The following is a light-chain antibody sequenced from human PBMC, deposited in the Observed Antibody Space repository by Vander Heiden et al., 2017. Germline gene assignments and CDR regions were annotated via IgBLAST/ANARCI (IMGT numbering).Light chain of an antibody. V-gene: IGLV2-11*01. J-gene: IGLJ3*02. CDR3: CSYAGSYTYV. CDR2: DVS. Sequence: QSALTQPRSVSGSPGQAVTISCTGTSVDVGGYNDTSWYHQPPGNSPLLMIYDVSKSPAGVPYRFSASKSGTTASLTISGLQAEDEADYYCCSYAGSYTYVFGGGTKLTVL. CDR1: SVDVGGYND.